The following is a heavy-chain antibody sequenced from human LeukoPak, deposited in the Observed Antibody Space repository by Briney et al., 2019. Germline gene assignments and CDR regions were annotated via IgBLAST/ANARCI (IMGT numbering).Heavy chain of an antibody. J-gene: IGHJ6*02. CDR1: GFTFNDYY. Sequence: LSGGSVTLSCSVSGFTFNDYYMSWMPPAPGRGLEWVADISYDGSNKFYAASVKGRFTISRDNSKNTLYLQMNSRRPEDTAVYYCAKDPSGDSFGSYVLDVGGRGTTVTVS. D-gene: IGHD5-18*01. CDR2: ISYDGSNK. CDR3: AKDPSGDSFGSYVLDV. V-gene: IGHV3-30*18.